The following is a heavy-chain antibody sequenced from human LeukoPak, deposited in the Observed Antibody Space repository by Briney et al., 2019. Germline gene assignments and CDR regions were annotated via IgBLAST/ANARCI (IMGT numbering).Heavy chain of an antibody. D-gene: IGHD3-3*01. CDR2: IWYHGNDV. J-gene: IGHJ4*02. V-gene: IGHV3-33*01. Sequence: GGSLRLSCSASGFTFGSYGMHWVRQAPGKGLEWVALIWYHGNDVDYADSVKGRFNISRDNSKNTLYLQMNSVRAEDTAVYFCARDFWNEPSKYFDYWGQGTLVTVSS. CDR3: ARDFWNEPSKYFDY. CDR1: GFTFGSYG.